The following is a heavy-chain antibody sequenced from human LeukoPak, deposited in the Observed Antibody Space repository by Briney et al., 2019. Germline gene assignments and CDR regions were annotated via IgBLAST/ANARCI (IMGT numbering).Heavy chain of an antibody. V-gene: IGHV3-74*01. CDR1: GFTFSSYW. J-gene: IGHJ4*02. CDR2: INSDGSST. D-gene: IGHD1-26*01. CDR3: ASNIVGAIGPVDY. Sequence: QPGGSLRLSCAASGFTFSSYWKHWVRQAPGKGLVWVSRINSDGSSTSYADSVKGRFTISRDNANNTLYLQMNSLRAEDTAVYYCASNIVGAIGPVDYWGQGTLVTVSS.